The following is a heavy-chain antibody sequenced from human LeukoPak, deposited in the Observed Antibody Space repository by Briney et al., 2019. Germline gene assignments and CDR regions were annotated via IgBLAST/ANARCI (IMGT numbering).Heavy chain of an antibody. CDR2: ISGSSSYI. J-gene: IGHJ4*02. D-gene: IGHD5-18*01. CDR3: ARAPSAMVRDYFDD. CDR1: GFTFSSYS. V-gene: IGHV3-21*01. Sequence: GGSLRLSCAVSGFTFSSYSMSWVRQAPGMGLEWVSSISGSSSYIYYADSVKGRFTISRDNAKNSLYLQMNSLRAEDTAVYYCARAPSAMVRDYFDDWGQGTLVTVSS.